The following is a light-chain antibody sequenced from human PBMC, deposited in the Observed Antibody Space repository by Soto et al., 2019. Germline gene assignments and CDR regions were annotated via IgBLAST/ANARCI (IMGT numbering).Light chain of an antibody. V-gene: IGKV1-39*01. CDR2: SSS. CDR1: QSISNF. J-gene: IGKJ1*01. Sequence: DIQLTQSPSSLSASVGDRVTITCRASQSISNFLNWYQQRPGQAPKLLISSSSNVQSGVPSRFSGRGSGTDFTLTISGLQPEDAASYCCQQSYNTPQTFGQGTKVDIK. CDR3: QQSYNTPQT.